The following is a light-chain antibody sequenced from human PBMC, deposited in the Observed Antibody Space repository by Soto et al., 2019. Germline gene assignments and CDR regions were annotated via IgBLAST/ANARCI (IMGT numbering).Light chain of an antibody. J-gene: IGLJ3*02. V-gene: IGLV1-40*01. CDR3: QSHDSSLNSWV. Sequence: QSVLTQPPSMSGAPGQRVTISCTGSISNIGAGYDVHWYRLLPATAPKLLIYGNSNRPSGVPDRFSGSKSGTSASLAITGLRAEYEADDYCQSHDSSLNSWVFGGGTKFTVL. CDR2: GNS. CDR1: ISNIGAGYD.